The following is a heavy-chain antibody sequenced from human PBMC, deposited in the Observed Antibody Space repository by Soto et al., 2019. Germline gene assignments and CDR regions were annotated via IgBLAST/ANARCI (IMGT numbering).Heavy chain of an antibody. CDR2: IYHSGST. V-gene: IGHV4-30-2*01. CDR3: ARGTTTVTTFDY. D-gene: IGHD4-17*01. Sequence: GVPVGRGGYSRCWIRQQPGKGLECIGYIYHSGSTYYNPSLKSRVTISVDRSKNQLSLKLSSVTAADTAVYYCARGTTTVTTFDYLVHGTPVTVSP. CDR1: GVPVGRGGYS. J-gene: IGHJ4*01.